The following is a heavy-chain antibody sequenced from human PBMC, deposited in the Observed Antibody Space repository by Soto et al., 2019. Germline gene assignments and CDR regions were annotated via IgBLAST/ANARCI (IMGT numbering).Heavy chain of an antibody. D-gene: IGHD6-19*01. CDR3: ARVYSSGWYKFDYYYYGMDV. CDR2: IYYSGST. V-gene: IGHV4-30-4*01. CDR1: GGSISSGDYY. Sequence: QVQLQESGPGLVKPSQTLSLTCTVSGGSISSGDYYWSWIRQPPGKGLEWIGYIYYSGSTYYTPSLKSRVTISVDTSKNQFSLKLSSVTAADTAVYYCARVYSSGWYKFDYYYYGMDVWGQGTTVTVSS. J-gene: IGHJ6*02.